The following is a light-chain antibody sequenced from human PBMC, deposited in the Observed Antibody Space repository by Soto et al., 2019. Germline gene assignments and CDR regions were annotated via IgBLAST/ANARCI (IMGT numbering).Light chain of an antibody. J-gene: IGKJ1*01. V-gene: IGKV1-5*03. CDR1: QSISSW. CDR3: QQYNSYWT. Sequence: SLSTISAKERDRVTISLRASQSISSWLAWYQKKPGKAPKLLIYKASSLESGVPSRFSGSGSGTEFTLTISSLQPDEFATYYCQQYNSYWTSGHGSKVDI. CDR2: KAS.